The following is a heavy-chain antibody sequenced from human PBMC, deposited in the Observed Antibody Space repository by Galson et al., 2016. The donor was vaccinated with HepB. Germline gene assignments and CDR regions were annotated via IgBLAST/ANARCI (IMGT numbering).Heavy chain of an antibody. CDR3: AGAIRNQLLSEY. CDR2: MNPNSGNT. D-gene: IGHD1-14*01. Sequence: SVKVSCKASGYRFRDYDVSWVRQAPGQGLEWMGWMNPNSGNTGYAQRLRGRIDMTSDASINTAYMELHSLRSEDTAVDYCAGAIRNQLLSEYWGQGTLITVSS. CDR1: GYRFRDYD. V-gene: IGHV1-8*01. J-gene: IGHJ4*02.